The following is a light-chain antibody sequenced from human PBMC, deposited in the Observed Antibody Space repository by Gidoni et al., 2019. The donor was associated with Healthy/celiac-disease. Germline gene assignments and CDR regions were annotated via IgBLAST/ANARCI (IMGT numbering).Light chain of an antibody. CDR1: QSVSSY. V-gene: IGKV3-11*01. Sequence: EIVLTQSPATLSLSPGERATLSCRASQSVSSYLAWYQQKPGQAPRLLIYDASNRATGIPARFSGSGSGTDFTLTISSLEPEDFAVYYCQQRSNWPPFLTFXPXTKVDIK. CDR2: DAS. CDR3: QQRSNWPPFLT. J-gene: IGKJ3*01.